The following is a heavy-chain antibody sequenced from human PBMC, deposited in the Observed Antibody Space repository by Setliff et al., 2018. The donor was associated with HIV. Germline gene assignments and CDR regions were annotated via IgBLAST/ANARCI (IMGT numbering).Heavy chain of an antibody. V-gene: IGHV3-21*01. CDR1: GFTFSTYS. D-gene: IGHD6-13*01. CDR2: ISSSSSYI. J-gene: IGHJ5*02. Sequence: PGESLKISCAASGFTFSTYSMNWVRQAPGKGLEWVSSISSSSSYIYYADSVQGRFTISRDNAKNSLYLQMNSLRAEDTAVYYCARDGTAAAPTWFDPWGQGTLVTVSS. CDR3: ARDGTAAAPTWFDP.